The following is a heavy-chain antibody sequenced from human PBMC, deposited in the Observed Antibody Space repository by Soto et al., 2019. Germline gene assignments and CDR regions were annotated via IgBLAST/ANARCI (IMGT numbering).Heavy chain of an antibody. CDR3: ARGRAYYDILTGYYTHYYYYYMDV. V-gene: IGHV3-7*04. D-gene: IGHD3-9*01. CDR2: IKQDGSEK. Sequence: GGSLRLSCAASGFTFSSYWMSWVRQAPGKGLEWVANIKQDGSEKYYVDSVKGRFTISRDNAKNSLYLQMNSLRAEDTAVYYCARGRAYYDILTGYYTHYYYYYMDVWGKGTTVTVSS. CDR1: GFTFSSYW. J-gene: IGHJ6*03.